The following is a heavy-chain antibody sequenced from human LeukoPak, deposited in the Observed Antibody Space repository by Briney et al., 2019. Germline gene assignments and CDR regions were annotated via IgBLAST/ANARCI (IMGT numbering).Heavy chain of an antibody. CDR3: ARLGLVTTSADY. D-gene: IGHD4-17*01. V-gene: IGHV3-30-3*01. CDR2: ISYDGSNK. Sequence: TGGSLRLSCAASGFTFSSYAMHWVRQAPGKGLEWVAVISYDGSNKYYADSVKGRFTISRDNSKNTLYLQMNSLRDEDTAVYYCARLGLVTTSADYWGQGTLVTVSS. CDR1: GFTFSSYA. J-gene: IGHJ4*02.